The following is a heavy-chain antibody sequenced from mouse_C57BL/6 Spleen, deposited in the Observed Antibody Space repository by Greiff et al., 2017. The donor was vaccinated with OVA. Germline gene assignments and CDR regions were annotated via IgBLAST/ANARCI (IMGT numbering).Heavy chain of an antibody. Sequence: ESGPGLVKPSQSLSLTCSVTGYSITSGYYWNWIRQFPGNKLEWMGYISYDGSNNYNPSLKNRISITRATSKNQFFLKLNSVTTEDTATYYCARDRGGRYWYFDVWGTGTTVTVSS. D-gene: IGHD1-1*02. CDR1: GYSITSGYY. J-gene: IGHJ1*03. CDR2: ISYDGSN. V-gene: IGHV3-6*01. CDR3: ARDRGGRYWYFDV.